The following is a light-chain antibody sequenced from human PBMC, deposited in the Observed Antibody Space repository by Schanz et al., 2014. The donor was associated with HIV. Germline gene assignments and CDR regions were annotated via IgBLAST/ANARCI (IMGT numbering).Light chain of an antibody. Sequence: VLTQSPGTLSLSPGERATLSCRASQSVSSNFLAWYQQKPGQAPRLLIYAASTRATGIPDRFSGSGSGTDFTLTISRLEPEDFAVYYCQQYGSSPRTFGQGTQVEVK. J-gene: IGKJ1*01. CDR2: AAS. CDR1: QSVSSNF. CDR3: QQYGSSPRT. V-gene: IGKV3-20*01.